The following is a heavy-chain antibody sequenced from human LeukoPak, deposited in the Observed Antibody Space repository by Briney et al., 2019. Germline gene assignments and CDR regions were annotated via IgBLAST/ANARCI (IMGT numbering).Heavy chain of an antibody. V-gene: IGHV2-70*04. D-gene: IGHD3-22*01. CDR1: GFSLSTSGMR. Sequence: CGPTLVNPHRPSLTCTFSGFSLSTSGMRVSWIRQPPGKALEWLARIDWDDAKFYSTSLKTRLTISKDTSKNQVVLTMTNMDPVDTATYYCARYDSSGYWFDYWGQGTLVTVSS. J-gene: IGHJ4*02. CDR3: ARYDSSGYWFDY. CDR2: IDWDDAK.